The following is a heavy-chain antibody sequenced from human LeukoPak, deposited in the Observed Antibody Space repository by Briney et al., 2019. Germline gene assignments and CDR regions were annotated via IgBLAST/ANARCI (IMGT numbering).Heavy chain of an antibody. Sequence: GSLRLSCAASGFTFSSYGMHWVRQAPGKGLEWVAFIRYDGSKYYADSVKGRFTISRDNSKNTLYLQMNSLRAEDTAVYYCAKNYYDSSGYFDYWGQGTLVTVSS. CDR2: IRYDGSK. D-gene: IGHD3-22*01. J-gene: IGHJ4*02. CDR1: GFTFSSYG. V-gene: IGHV3-30*02. CDR3: AKNYYDSSGYFDY.